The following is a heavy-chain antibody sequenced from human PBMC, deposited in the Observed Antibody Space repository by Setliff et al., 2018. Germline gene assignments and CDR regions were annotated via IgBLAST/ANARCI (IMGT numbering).Heavy chain of an antibody. CDR2: ISRSSTYI. CDR1: GFPFSTHS. J-gene: IGHJ3*02. CDR3: ASAGHSGSWFPFDAFHI. V-gene: IGHV3-21*01. Sequence: GSLRLSCAASGFPFSTHSMNWVRQAPGKGLEWVSSISRSSTYIYYADSMKGRFTISRDNAKNSLYLQMNSLRAEDTAVYYCASAGHSGSWFPFDAFHIWGQGTMVTVSS. D-gene: IGHD6-13*01.